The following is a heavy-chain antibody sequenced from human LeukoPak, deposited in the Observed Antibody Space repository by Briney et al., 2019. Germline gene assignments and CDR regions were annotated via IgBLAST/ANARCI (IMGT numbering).Heavy chain of an antibody. Sequence: SETLSLTCTVSGGSISSYYWSWIRQPPGKGLEWIGYIYYSESTNYNPSLKSRVTISVDTSKNQFSLKLSSVTAADTAVYYCARGDIVGATYDYWGQGTLVTVSS. J-gene: IGHJ4*02. V-gene: IGHV4-59*01. CDR1: GGSISSYY. CDR2: IYYSEST. CDR3: ARGDIVGATYDY. D-gene: IGHD1-26*01.